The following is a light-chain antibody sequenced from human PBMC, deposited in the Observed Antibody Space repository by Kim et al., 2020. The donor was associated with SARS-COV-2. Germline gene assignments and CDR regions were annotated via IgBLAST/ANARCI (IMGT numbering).Light chain of an antibody. CDR1: SLRSYY. V-gene: IGLV3-19*01. Sequence: SSELTQDPAVSVALGQTVRITCQGDSLRSYYASWYQQKPGQAPVLVIYGKNNRPSGIPDRFSGSSSGNTASLTITGAPAEDEADYYCNSRDSSGNILVFC. CDR2: GKN. CDR3: NSRDSSGNILV. J-gene: IGLJ2*01.